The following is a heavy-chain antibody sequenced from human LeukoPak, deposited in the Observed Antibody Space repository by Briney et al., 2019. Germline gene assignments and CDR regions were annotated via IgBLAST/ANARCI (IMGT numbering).Heavy chain of an antibody. CDR2: ISSSSSYI. Sequence: PGGSLRLSCAASGFTFSSYSMNWVRQAPGKGLEWVSSISSSSSYIYYADSVTGRFTISRDNAKNSLYLQMNSMRAEDTAVYYCARDPVANRYGGNPPRRFDYWGQGTLVTVSS. CDR1: GFTFSSYS. V-gene: IGHV3-21*01. CDR3: ARDPVANRYGGNPPRRFDY. D-gene: IGHD4-23*01. J-gene: IGHJ4*02.